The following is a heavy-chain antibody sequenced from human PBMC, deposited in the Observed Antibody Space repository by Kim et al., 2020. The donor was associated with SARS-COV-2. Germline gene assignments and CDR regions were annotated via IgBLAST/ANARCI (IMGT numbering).Heavy chain of an antibody. CDR1: GFTFSSYA. V-gene: IGHV3-30*04. Sequence: GGSLRLSCAASGFTFSSYAMHWVRQAPGKGLEWVAVISYDGSNKYYADSVKGRFTISIDNSKNTLYLQMNSLRAEDTAVYYCARGPPMVRGVPYYFDYWGQGTLVTVSS. D-gene: IGHD3-10*01. J-gene: IGHJ4*02. CDR2: ISYDGSNK. CDR3: ARGPPMVRGVPYYFDY.